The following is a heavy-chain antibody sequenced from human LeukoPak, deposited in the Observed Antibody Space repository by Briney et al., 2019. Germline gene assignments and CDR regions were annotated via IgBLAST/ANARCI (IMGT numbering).Heavy chain of an antibody. Sequence: GGSLRLSCAASGFTFSSYAMSWVRQAPGKGLEWVGFIRSKAYGGTTEYAASVKGRFTISRDDSKSIAYLQMNSLKTEDTAVYYCTREGSSPEDYWGQGTLVTVSS. CDR2: IRSKAYGGTT. V-gene: IGHV3-49*04. CDR3: TREGSSPEDY. J-gene: IGHJ4*02. CDR1: GFTFSSYA. D-gene: IGHD6-6*01.